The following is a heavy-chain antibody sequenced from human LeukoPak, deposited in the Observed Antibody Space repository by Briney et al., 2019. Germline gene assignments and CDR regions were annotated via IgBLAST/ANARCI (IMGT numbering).Heavy chain of an antibody. Sequence: SETLSLTCTVSGGSISSGDYYWSWIRQPPGKGLEWIGYIYYSGSTYYNPSLKSRVTISVDTSKNQFSLKLSSVTAADTAVYYCARALLVMGVTGAFDTWGQGTMVTVSS. CDR3: ARALLVMGVTGAFDT. CDR2: IYYSGST. V-gene: IGHV4-30-4*01. CDR1: GGSISSGDYY. D-gene: IGHD2-15*01. J-gene: IGHJ3*02.